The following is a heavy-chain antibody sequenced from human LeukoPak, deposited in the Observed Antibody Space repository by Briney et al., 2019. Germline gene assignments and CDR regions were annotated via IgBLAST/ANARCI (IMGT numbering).Heavy chain of an antibody. V-gene: IGHV1-18*04. CDR2: ISTYNGNT. D-gene: IGHD5-12*01. J-gene: IGHJ3*02. CDR1: GYTFTGYY. Sequence: GASVKVSCKASGYTFTGYYMHWVRQAPGQGLEWMGWISTYNGNTNYAQKFQGRVTMTTDTSTSTAYMELRSLRSDDTAVYYCARVSGGHDDAFDIWGQGTMVTVSS. CDR3: ARVSGGHDDAFDI.